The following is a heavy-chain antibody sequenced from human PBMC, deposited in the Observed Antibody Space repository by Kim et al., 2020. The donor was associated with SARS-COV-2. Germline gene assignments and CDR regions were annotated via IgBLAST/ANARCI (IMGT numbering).Heavy chain of an antibody. D-gene: IGHD6-13*01. J-gene: IGHJ4*02. CDR3: AGQQQLAFDY. Sequence: GGSLRLSCAASGFTFSSYAMHWVRQAPGKGLEWVAVISYDGSNKYYADSVKGRFTISRDNSKNTLYLQMNSLRAEDTAVYYCAGQQQLAFDYWGQGTLVTVSS. CDR2: ISYDGSNK. V-gene: IGHV3-30*04. CDR1: GFTFSSYA.